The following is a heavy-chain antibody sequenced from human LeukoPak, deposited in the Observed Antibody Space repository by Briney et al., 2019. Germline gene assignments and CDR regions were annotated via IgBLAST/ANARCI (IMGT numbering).Heavy chain of an antibody. J-gene: IGHJ4*02. Sequence: ASVKVSCKASGGTFSSYTISWVRQMPGKGLEWMGIIYPGDSDTRYSPSFQGQVTISADKSISTAYLQWSSLKASDTAMYYCASETGTTFEFDYWGQGTLVTVSS. CDR3: ASETGTTFEFDY. V-gene: IGHV5-51*01. CDR2: IYPGDSDT. D-gene: IGHD1-7*01. CDR1: GGTFSSYT.